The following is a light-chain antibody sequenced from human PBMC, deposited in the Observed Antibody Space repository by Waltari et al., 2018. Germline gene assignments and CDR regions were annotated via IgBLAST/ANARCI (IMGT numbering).Light chain of an antibody. CDR2: EVS. CDR3: MQATHIPYT. V-gene: IGKV2-29*02. CDR1: QSLLSTDGETY. Sequence: DTVMTQTPLSLSVTPGQPASISCKSSQSLLSTDGETYLYWYLQKPGQSPQLLIYEVSVRFSGVPDRFSGGGSVTDFTLKSSRVEAEDVGIYYCMQATHIPYTFGQGTKLQIK. J-gene: IGKJ2*01.